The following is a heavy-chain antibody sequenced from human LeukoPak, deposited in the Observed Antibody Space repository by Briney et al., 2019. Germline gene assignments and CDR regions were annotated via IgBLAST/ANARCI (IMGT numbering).Heavy chain of an antibody. CDR1: GGTFSSYA. J-gene: IGHJ2*01. Sequence: ASVKVSCKAPGGTFSSYAISWVRQAPGQGLEWMGGIIPIFGTANYAQKFQGRVTITADESTSTAYMELSSLRSEDTAVYYCASRRHPGYFDLWGRGTLVTVSS. CDR2: IIPIFGTA. CDR3: ASRRHPGYFDL. V-gene: IGHV1-69*01.